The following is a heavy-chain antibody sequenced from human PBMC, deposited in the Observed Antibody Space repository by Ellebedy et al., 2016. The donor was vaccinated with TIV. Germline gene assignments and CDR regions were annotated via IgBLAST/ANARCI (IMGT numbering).Heavy chain of an antibody. J-gene: IGHJ2*01. CDR3: ARKVPAPTTVPPNWYFDL. CDR1: GFTFSTYS. D-gene: IGHD4-17*01. V-gene: IGHV3-21*01. Sequence: GESLKISCVASGFTFSTYSMNWVRQAPGKGLEWVSSISGSSTYIYYADSVKARFAISQDNAKNSLYLQMNSLRAEDTAVYYCARKVPAPTTVPPNWYFDLWGRGTLVTVSS. CDR2: ISGSSTYI.